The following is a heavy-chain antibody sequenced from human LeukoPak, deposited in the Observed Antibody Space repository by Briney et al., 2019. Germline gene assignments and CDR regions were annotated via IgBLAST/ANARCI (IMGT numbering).Heavy chain of an antibody. Sequence: PSETLSLNCTVSGGSVSSGSYYWSWIRQPPGKGLEWIGYIYYSGSTNYNPSLKSRVTISVDTSKNQFSLKLSSVTAADTAVYYCARDSIVGGFAFDYWGQGTLVTVSS. J-gene: IGHJ4*02. CDR3: ARDSIVGGFAFDY. D-gene: IGHD3-16*02. V-gene: IGHV4-61*01. CDR2: IYYSGST. CDR1: GGSVSSGSYY.